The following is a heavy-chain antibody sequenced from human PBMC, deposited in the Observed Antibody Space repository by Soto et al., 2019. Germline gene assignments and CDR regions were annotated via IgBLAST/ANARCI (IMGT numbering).Heavy chain of an antibody. V-gene: IGHV4-4*07. CDR3: VRDGTKTLRDWFDP. Sequence: ASETLSLTCTVSGASISGFYWSWIRKSAGRGLEWIGRIYATGTTDYNPSLKSRVMMSVDTSKKQFSLKLRSVTAADTAVYYCVRDGTKTLRDWFDPWGQGISVTVSS. CDR1: GASISGFY. J-gene: IGHJ5*02. D-gene: IGHD1-1*01. CDR2: IYATGTT.